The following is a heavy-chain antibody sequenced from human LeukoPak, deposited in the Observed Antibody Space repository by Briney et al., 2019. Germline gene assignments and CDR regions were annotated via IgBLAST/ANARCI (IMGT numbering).Heavy chain of an antibody. V-gene: IGHV4-34*01. Sequence: KSSETLSLTCAVYGGSFSGYYWSWIRQPPGKGLEWIGEINHSGSTNYNPSLKSRVTISVDTSKSQFSLKLSSVTAADTAVYYCARDQQWVDYWGQGTLVTVSS. CDR3: ARDQQWVDY. J-gene: IGHJ4*02. CDR1: GGSFSGYY. D-gene: IGHD6-19*01. CDR2: INHSGST.